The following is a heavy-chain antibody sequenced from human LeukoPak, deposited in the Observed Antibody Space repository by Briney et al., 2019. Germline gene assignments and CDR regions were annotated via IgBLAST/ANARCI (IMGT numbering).Heavy chain of an antibody. D-gene: IGHD1-26*01. CDR3: ARGGPSGSHTAY. Sequence: SETLSLTCTVSGYSISSGYYWGWIRQPPGKRLEWIGSINHSGSTYYSPSLRSRVTISVDTSKNQFSLKLSSVTAADTAVYSCARGGPSGSHTAYWGQGTLVTVSS. CDR1: GYSISSGYY. V-gene: IGHV4-38-2*02. J-gene: IGHJ4*02. CDR2: INHSGST.